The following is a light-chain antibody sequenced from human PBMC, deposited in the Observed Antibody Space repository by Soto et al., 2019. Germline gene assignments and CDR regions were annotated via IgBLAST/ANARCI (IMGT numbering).Light chain of an antibody. V-gene: IGLV2-23*02. CDR3: CSYAGSSTFYV. CDR1: SSDVGSYDL. J-gene: IGLJ1*01. Sequence: QSALTQPASVSGSPRQSITISCTGTSSDVGSYDLVSWYQQHPGKAPKLMIYEVSKRPSGVSNRFSGSKSGNTASLTISELQAEDEADYYCCSYAGSSTFYVFGTGTKVTVL. CDR2: EVS.